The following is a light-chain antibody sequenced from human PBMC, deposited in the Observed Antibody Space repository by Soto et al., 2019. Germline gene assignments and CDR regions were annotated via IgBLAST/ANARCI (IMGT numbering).Light chain of an antibody. CDR3: QQYDNLPLT. J-gene: IGKJ4*01. Sequence: EIVLTQSPDTLSLSPGERATLSCRASQSVSSNLAWYQQNPGQAPRLLIYGASTRATGIPARFSGSGSGTDFTFTISSLQPEGIATYYCQQYDNLPLTFGGGTKVDI. CDR2: GAS. V-gene: IGKV3-15*01. CDR1: QSVSSN.